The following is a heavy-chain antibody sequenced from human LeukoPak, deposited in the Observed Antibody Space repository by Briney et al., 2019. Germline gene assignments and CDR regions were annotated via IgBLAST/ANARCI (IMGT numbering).Heavy chain of an antibody. CDR3: ARDRPHYFDASG. D-gene: IGHD3-9*01. V-gene: IGHV3-21*01. CDR2: ISSTGNYI. CDR1: GFTFSTSS. Sequence: KPGGSLRLSCATSGFTFSTSSINWVRQAPGKGLEWVASISSTGNYIYCIDSVKGRFIISRDNAKNSVYLEMNSLRAEDSALYYCARDRPHYFDASGGGRGTLVTVSS. J-gene: IGHJ4*02.